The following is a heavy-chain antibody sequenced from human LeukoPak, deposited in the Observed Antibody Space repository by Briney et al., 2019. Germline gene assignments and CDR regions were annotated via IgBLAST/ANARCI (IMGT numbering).Heavy chain of an antibody. D-gene: IGHD3-16*02. Sequence: GESRKISCKGSGYSFTSYWISWVRQMPGKGLEWMGRIDPSDSYTNYSPSFQGHVTISADKSISTAYLQWSSLKASDTAMYYCARQGITFGGVIVNRLDYWGQGTLVTVSS. J-gene: IGHJ4*02. V-gene: IGHV5-10-1*01. CDR3: ARQGITFGGVIVNRLDY. CDR2: IDPSDSYT. CDR1: GYSFTSYW.